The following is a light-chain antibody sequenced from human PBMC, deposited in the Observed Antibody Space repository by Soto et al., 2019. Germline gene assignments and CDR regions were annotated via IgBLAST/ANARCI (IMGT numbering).Light chain of an antibody. Sequence: QSVLTQPASVSGSPGQSLTLPGTGTTSAVGNYNYVSWYQQHPGKPPKLVIYKVTNRPSGVSNRFSGSKTGRTASLTISGLQAEDEADYYCLSYTSSGTVVFGGGTKVTVL. CDR3: LSYTSSGTVV. J-gene: IGLJ2*01. CDR2: KVT. V-gene: IGLV2-14*01. CDR1: TSAVGNYNY.